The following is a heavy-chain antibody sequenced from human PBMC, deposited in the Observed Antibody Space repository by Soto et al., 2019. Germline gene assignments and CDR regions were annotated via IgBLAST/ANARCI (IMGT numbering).Heavy chain of an antibody. CDR3: ARVGYCISTSCYFPYSYYGMDV. CDR2: ISAYNGNT. D-gene: IGHD2-2*01. CDR1: GYTFTSYG. V-gene: IGHV1-18*01. J-gene: IGHJ6*02. Sequence: QVQLVQSGAEVKKPGASVKVSCKASGYTFTSYGISWVRQAPGQGLEWMGWISAYNGNTNYAQKLQGRVTMTTDTSTSTAYMELRSLRSDDTAVYYCARVGYCISTSCYFPYSYYGMDVWGQGTTVTVSS.